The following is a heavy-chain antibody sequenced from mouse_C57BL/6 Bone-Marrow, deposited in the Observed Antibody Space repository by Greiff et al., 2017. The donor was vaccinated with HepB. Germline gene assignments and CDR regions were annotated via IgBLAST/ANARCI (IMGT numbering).Heavy chain of an antibody. Sequence: EVQLQQSGAELVRPGASVKLSCTASGFNIKDDYMHGVKQRPEQGLEWIGWIDPENGDTEYASKFQGKATITADTASNTAYLQLSSLTSEDTAVYYCTTGELRYWYFDVWGTGTTVTVSS. CDR3: TTGELRYWYFDV. V-gene: IGHV14-4*01. J-gene: IGHJ1*03. CDR2: IDPENGDT. D-gene: IGHD1-1*01. CDR1: GFNIKDDY.